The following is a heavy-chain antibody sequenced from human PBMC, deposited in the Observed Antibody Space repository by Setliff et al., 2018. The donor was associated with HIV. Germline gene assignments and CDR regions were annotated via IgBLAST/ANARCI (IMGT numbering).Heavy chain of an antibody. D-gene: IGHD3-10*01. V-gene: IGHV4-39*07. CDR3: ARGRFHRLHRPYSGSGSLGIQYFDY. CDR2: IYHSGST. CDR1: GGSISSNSYY. Sequence: SETLSLTCTVSGGSISSNSYYWGWIRQPPGKGLEWIGSIYHSGSTYYNPSLKGRVTISVDTSKSQFSLRLNSVTATDTALYYCARGRFHRLHRPYSGSGSLGIQYFDYWGQGTLVTVSS. J-gene: IGHJ4*02.